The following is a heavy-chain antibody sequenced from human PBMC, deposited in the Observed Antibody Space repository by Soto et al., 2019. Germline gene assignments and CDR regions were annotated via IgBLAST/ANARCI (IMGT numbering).Heavy chain of an antibody. CDR2: IKTKGDGGTT. D-gene: IGHD2-15*01. CDR3: ATDRLLVAAAFDF. V-gene: IGHV3-15*01. J-gene: IGHJ4*02. CDR1: GFSFSNAW. Sequence: GGSLRLSCAAYGFSFSNAWMSWVRQAPGKGLEWVGRIKTKGDGGTTDYAAPVKGRFTISRDDSKNMLYLHMNSLKTADTAVYYCATDRLLVAAAFDFWGQGTLVTVSS.